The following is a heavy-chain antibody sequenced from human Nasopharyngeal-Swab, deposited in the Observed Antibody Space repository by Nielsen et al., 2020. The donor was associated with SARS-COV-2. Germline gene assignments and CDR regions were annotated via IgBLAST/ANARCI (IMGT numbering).Heavy chain of an antibody. CDR1: GGSISSSSYY. CDR2: IYYSGST. J-gene: IGHJ4*02. V-gene: IGHV4-39*01. CDR3: ARGFSHLLYSGHDRFDY. D-gene: IGHD5-12*01. Sequence: SETLSLTCTVSGGSISSSSYYWGWIRQPPGKGLEWIGSIYYSGSTYYNPSLKSRVTISVDTSKNQFSLKLSSATAADTAVYYCARGFSHLLYSGHDRFDYWGQGTLVTVSS.